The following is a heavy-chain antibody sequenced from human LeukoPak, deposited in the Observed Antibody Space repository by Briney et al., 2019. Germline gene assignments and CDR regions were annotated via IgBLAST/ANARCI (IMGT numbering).Heavy chain of an antibody. CDR1: GFTFSDHY. Sequence: PGGSLRLSCAASGFTFSDHYMSWIRQAPGKGLEWVSYISKTLTTIYYADSVRGRFTISRDNAKNSLFLDMNSLRAEDTAMYYCASGDFGHAYDFWGQGTMVTVSS. V-gene: IGHV3-11*04. CDR2: ISKTLTTI. J-gene: IGHJ3*01. D-gene: IGHD3/OR15-3a*01. CDR3: ASGDFGHAYDF.